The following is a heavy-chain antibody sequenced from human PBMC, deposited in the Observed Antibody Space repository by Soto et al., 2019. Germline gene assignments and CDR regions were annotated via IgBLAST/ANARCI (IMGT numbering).Heavy chain of an antibody. CDR1: GFTFSRFE. J-gene: IGHJ4*02. CDR2: ISSSGSTA. Sequence: GVSLRLSCAASGFTFSRFELHWVRQAPGKGLEWISYISSSGSTAYYASSVEGRFTISRDNANNSGYLQMDSLRAEDTALYYLTRAAWLPSLLLYWGQGALVTVCS. D-gene: IGHD5-18*01. V-gene: IGHV3-48*03. CDR3: TRAAWLPSLLLY.